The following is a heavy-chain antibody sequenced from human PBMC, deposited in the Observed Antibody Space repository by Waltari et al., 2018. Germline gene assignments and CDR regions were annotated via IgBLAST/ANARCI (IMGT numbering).Heavy chain of an antibody. Sequence: EVQLVESGGGLVQPGGSLRLSCAGSGFTFTGFTFSSYAMSWVRRAPGKGLEWVSGISANGDSTYYADSVKGRFTISRDNSKNTLYLQVNSLRAEDTAVYYCAKAMAVTPYYFDYWGQGTLVTVSS. V-gene: IGHV3-23*04. CDR2: ISANGDST. CDR3: AKAMAVTPYYFDY. J-gene: IGHJ4*02. CDR1: GFTFTGFTFSSYA. D-gene: IGHD2-21*02.